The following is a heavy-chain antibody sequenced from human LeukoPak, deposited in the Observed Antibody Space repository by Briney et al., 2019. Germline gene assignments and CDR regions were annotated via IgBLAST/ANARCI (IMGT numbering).Heavy chain of an antibody. D-gene: IGHD3-16*01. V-gene: IGHV4-39*01. Sequence: SETLSLTCTVSGGSISSSSYYWGWIRQPPGKGLEWIGSIYYSGSTYYNPSLKSRVTISVDTSKNQFSLKLSSVTAADTAVYYCADYRFSYFDYWGQGTLVIVSS. CDR2: IYYSGST. CDR3: ADYRFSYFDY. J-gene: IGHJ4*02. CDR1: GGSISSSSYY.